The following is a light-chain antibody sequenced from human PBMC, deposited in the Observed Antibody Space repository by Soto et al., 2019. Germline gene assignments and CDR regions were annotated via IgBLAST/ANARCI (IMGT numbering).Light chain of an antibody. CDR1: SSNIGNNY. J-gene: IGLJ1*01. Sequence: QSVLTQPPSVSAAPGQKVTISCSGSSSNIGNNYVSWYQQLPGTAPTLLIYDNNKRPSGIPDRFSGSKSGTSATLGITGLQTGDEADYYCGTWDSSLSAAYYVFGTGTKVTV. V-gene: IGLV1-51*01. CDR2: DNN. CDR3: GTWDSSLSAAYYV.